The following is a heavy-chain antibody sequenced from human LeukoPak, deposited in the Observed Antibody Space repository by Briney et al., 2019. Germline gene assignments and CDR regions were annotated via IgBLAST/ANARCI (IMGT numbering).Heavy chain of an antibody. D-gene: IGHD3-10*01. CDR1: GGSISSGSYY. CDR3: ARDLGLFGSYYFDY. CDR2: IYTSGST. J-gene: IGHJ4*02. V-gene: IGHV4-61*02. Sequence: SETLSLTCTVSGGSISSGSYYWSWIRQPAGKGLEWIGRIYTSGSTNYNPSLKSRVTTSVDTSKNQFSLKLSSVTAADTAVYYCARDLGLFGSYYFDYWGQGTLVTVSS.